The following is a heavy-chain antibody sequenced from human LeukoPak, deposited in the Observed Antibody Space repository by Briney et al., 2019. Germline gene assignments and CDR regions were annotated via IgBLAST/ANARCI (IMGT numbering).Heavy chain of an antibody. CDR3: AKDQSLNYYGSGSYDLYMDV. Sequence: PGGSLRLSCAASGFTFSSYGMHWVRPAPGKGLEWVAVISYDGSNKYYADSVKGRFTISRDNSKNTLYLQMNSLRAEDTAVYYCAKDQSLNYYGSGSYDLYMDVWGKGTTVTISS. J-gene: IGHJ6*03. CDR2: ISYDGSNK. CDR1: GFTFSSYG. V-gene: IGHV3-30*18. D-gene: IGHD3-10*01.